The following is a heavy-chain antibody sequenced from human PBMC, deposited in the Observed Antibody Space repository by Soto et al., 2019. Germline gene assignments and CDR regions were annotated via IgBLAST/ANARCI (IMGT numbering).Heavy chain of an antibody. D-gene: IGHD5-18*01. CDR2: ISSSGGST. CDR3: ARAPASSLTASRPFDY. V-gene: IGHV3-11*01. CDR1: GFTFSDYY. J-gene: IGHJ4*02. Sequence: QVQLVESGGGLVKPGGSLRLSCAASGFTFSDYYMSWIRQAPGKGLEWVSYISSSGGSTYYADSVKGRFTIARDNSKSTLSLQMNSLRVDDTALYYCARAPASSLTASRPFDYWGQGTLVTVSS.